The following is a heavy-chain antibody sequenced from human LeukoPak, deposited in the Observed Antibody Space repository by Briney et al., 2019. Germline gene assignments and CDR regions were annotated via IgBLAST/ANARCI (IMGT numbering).Heavy chain of an antibody. CDR2: IYYSGST. V-gene: IGHV4-39*01. J-gene: IGHJ4*02. Sequence: SETLSLTCTVSGGSISSSRYYWGWIRQPPGKGLEWIGGIYYSGSTYYNPSLKSRVSISVDTSKNQFSLKLSSVTAADTAVYFCARAIVVVITASSYYFDYWGQGTLVTVSS. CDR1: GGSISSSRYY. D-gene: IGHD2-15*01. CDR3: ARAIVVVITASSYYFDY.